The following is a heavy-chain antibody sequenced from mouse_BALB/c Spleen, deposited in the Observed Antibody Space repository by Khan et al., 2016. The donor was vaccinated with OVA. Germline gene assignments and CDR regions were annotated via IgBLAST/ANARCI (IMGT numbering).Heavy chain of an antibody. CDR3: ARTYGSDFDC. CDR2: INPHIGET. J-gene: IGHJ2*01. CDR1: GYSFTGYF. Sequence: EVQLQESGPELVKPGASVRISCKASGYSFTGYFMNWVMQSHGKSLEWIGRINPHIGETLYNQKFKDKATLTVDESSSTVHMELRSLASEDSAIYYCARTYGSDFDCWGQDTTLTVSS. V-gene: IGHV1-20*02. D-gene: IGHD1-1*01.